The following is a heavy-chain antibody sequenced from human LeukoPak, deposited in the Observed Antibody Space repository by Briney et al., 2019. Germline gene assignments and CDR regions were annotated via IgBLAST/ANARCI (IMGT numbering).Heavy chain of an antibody. CDR3: ATRSSHTSSWYVYLFWDY. D-gene: IGHD6-13*01. J-gene: IGHJ4*02. V-gene: IGHV3-7*01. CDR1: GFTFSSYW. Sequence: GGSLTRSCAASGFTFSSYWMRWVRQAPGKGLEWVANIKQDGSEKNYVDSVKGRFTISRDNAKNSLYLQMSSLRAEDTAVYYCATRSSHTSSWYVYLFWDYWGQGALVTVSS. CDR2: IKQDGSEK.